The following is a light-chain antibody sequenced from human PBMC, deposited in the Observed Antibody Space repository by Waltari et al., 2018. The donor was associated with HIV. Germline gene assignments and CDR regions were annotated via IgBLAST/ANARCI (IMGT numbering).Light chain of an antibody. J-gene: IGLJ2*01. Sequence: QSALTQPPSASGSRGQSATMSGTGTISYVGAYNTGSWYQQYPGRAPKLIIYEVNQRPSGVPDRFSGSKSGNTASLTVSVLQAEDAAVFSCSSYAVSAVVFGGGTKLTVL. CDR1: ISYVGAYNT. V-gene: IGLV2-8*01. CDR3: SSYAVSAVV. CDR2: EVN.